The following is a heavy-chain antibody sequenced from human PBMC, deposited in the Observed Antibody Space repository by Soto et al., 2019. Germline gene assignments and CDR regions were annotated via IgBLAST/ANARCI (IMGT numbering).Heavy chain of an antibody. D-gene: IGHD6-19*01. CDR3: ARDLGGTNPNWFDP. V-gene: IGHV3-33*01. Sequence: GGSLRLSCAASGFTFSSYGMHWVRQAPGKGLEWVAVIWYDGSNKYYADSVKGRFTISRGNSKNTLYLQMNSLRAEDTAVYYCARDLGGTNPNWFDPWGQGTLVTVSS. CDR1: GFTFSSYG. J-gene: IGHJ5*02. CDR2: IWYDGSNK.